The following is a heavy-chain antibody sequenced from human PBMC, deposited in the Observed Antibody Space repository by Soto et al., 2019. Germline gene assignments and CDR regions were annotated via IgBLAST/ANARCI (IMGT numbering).Heavy chain of an antibody. V-gene: IGHV3-23*01. CDR3: AKVAMLWFGEGVDV. CDR1: GFNFNNFA. Sequence: EVQLMESGGGLVQPGGSQRLSCAASGFNFNNFAMSWVRQAPGKGLQWVSALSGTGGSTYYADSVKGRFTISRDNSKNTLYLQMNSLRVEDTAVYYCAKVAMLWFGEGVDVWGQGTTVTVSS. D-gene: IGHD3-10*01. CDR2: LSGTGGST. J-gene: IGHJ6*02.